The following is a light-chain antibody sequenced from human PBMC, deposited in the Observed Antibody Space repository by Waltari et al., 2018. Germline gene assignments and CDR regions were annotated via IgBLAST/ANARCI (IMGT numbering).Light chain of an antibody. CDR2: AAS. J-gene: IGKJ1*01. Sequence: DIQMTQSPSSLSASVGDRVTITCRASQTISSYLAWYQQKPGKVPKLLIYAASSLESGVPSRFSGSGSGTEFTLIISSLQPEDFATYYCQQHNSHPRTFGQGTKVEIK. CDR3: QQHNSHPRT. CDR1: QTISSY. V-gene: IGKV1-17*03.